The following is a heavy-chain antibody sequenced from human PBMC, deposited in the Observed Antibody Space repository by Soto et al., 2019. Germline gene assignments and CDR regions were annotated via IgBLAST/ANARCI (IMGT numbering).Heavy chain of an antibody. J-gene: IGHJ3*02. CDR1: GYTFTGYY. Sequence: ASVKVSCKASGYTFTGYYMHWVRQAPGQGLEWMGWINPNSGGTNYAQKFQGWVTMTRDTSISTAYMELSRLRSDDTAVYYCARVYKSTLHAFDIWGQGTMVTVS. D-gene: IGHD1-1*01. CDR2: INPNSGGT. V-gene: IGHV1-2*04. CDR3: ARVYKSTLHAFDI.